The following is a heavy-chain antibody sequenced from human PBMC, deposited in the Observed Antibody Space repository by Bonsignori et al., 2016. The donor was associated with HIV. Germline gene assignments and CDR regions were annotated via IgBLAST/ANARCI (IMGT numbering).Heavy chain of an antibody. CDR3: IRITKHQDAPDL. V-gene: IGHV3-49*02. CDR2: SRGRLYGGAT. D-gene: IGHD3-3*01. Sequence: WIRQPPGKGLEWVGFSRGRLYGGATDYAASVKGRFSISREDSEAIAHLHMNSLRTEDTAVYYCIRITKHQDAPDLWGPGTLVTVSS. J-gene: IGHJ4*03.